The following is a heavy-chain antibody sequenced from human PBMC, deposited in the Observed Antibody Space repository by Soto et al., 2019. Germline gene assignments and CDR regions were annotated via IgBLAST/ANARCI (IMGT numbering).Heavy chain of an antibody. V-gene: IGHV4-59*01. D-gene: IGHD6-13*01. CDR3: ARYRREAVAGYTLDN. J-gene: IGHJ4*02. CDR2: VYNSGST. Sequence: SETLSLTCTVSGGSISSNYWTWIRQPPGKGLEWIGYVYNSGSTNYNPSLKSRVTISADTSKSQFSLKVNSMIAADTAVYYCARYRREAVAGYTLDNWGQGILVTVSS. CDR1: GGSISSNY.